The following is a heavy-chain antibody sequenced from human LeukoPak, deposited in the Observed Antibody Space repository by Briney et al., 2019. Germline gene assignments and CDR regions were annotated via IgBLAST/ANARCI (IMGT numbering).Heavy chain of an antibody. CDR2: LYSSGYT. D-gene: IGHD5-12*01. CDR1: GFSVTSNY. CDR3: AAKGNGYTGTYVFAH. Sequence: GGSPRLSCAASGFSVTSNYMSWVRQAPGQGLEWVSVLYSSGYTKYADSVKGRFSISRDTSENTLSLHMNSLRAEDSAVYYCAAKGNGYTGTYVFAHWGRGTLVTVSS. J-gene: IGHJ4*02. V-gene: IGHV3-66*01.